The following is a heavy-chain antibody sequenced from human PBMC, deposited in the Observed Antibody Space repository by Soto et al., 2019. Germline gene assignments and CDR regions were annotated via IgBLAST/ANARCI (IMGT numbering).Heavy chain of an antibody. J-gene: IGHJ6*02. Sequence: ASVKVSCKASGYTFTSYGISWVRQAPGQGLEWMGWISAYNGNTNYAQKLQGRVTMTTDTSTSTAYMELRSLRSDDTAVYYCARDQYSSGWYGPPLYYYYYYGMDVWGQGTTVTVSS. CDR1: GYTFTSYG. D-gene: IGHD6-19*01. CDR3: ARDQYSSGWYGPPLYYYYYYGMDV. V-gene: IGHV1-18*01. CDR2: ISAYNGNT.